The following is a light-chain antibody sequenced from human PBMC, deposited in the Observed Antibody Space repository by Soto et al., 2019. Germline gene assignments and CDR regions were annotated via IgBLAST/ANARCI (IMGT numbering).Light chain of an antibody. CDR1: QSVSSSY. V-gene: IGKV3-20*01. CDR3: QQYGSYPGYT. CDR2: GAS. J-gene: IGKJ2*01. Sequence: EIVLTQSPGTLSLSPGERATLSCRASQSVSSSYLAWYQQKPGQAPRLLIYGASSRATGIPDRFSGSGSGTDFTLTISRLEPEDFAVYYCQQYGSYPGYTFGQGTKLEIK.